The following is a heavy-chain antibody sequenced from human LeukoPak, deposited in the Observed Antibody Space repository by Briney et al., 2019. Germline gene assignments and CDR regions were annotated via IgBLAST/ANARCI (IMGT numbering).Heavy chain of an antibody. V-gene: IGHV3-74*01. Sequence: GGSLRLSCAASGFTFSSYWMHWVRQAPGKGLVWVSRINSDGSSTSYADSVKGRFTISRDNAKNTLYLQMNSLRAEDTAVYYYARGSIFGVVILQYFDYWGQGTLVTVSS. CDR3: ARGSIFGVVILQYFDY. J-gene: IGHJ4*02. CDR2: INSDGSST. CDR1: GFTFSSYW. D-gene: IGHD3-3*01.